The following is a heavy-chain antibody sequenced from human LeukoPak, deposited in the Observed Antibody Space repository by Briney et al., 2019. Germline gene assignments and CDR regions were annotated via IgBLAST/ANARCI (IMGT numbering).Heavy chain of an antibody. CDR2: ISGRGANT. D-gene: IGHD6-19*01. Sequence: GGSLRLSCAASEFTFSNYAMNRVRQAPGKGLEWVSAISGRGANTYYADSVKGRFTISRDNSKNTLYLQMNSLRAEDTAVYYCAKVRGYSSGWYDDGFDIWGQGTMVTVSS. V-gene: IGHV3-23*01. CDR3: AKVRGYSSGWYDDGFDI. CDR1: EFTFSNYA. J-gene: IGHJ3*02.